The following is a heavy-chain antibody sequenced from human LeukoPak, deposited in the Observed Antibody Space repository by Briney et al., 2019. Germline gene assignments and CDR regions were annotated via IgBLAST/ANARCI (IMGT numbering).Heavy chain of an antibody. Sequence: SETLSLTCTVSGGSISSYYWSWIRQPPGKGLEWIGYIYYSGSTNYNPSLKSRVTISVDTSKNQFSLKLSSVTAADTAVYYCARSPIFGVVIISHYYYYMDVWGKGTTVTVSS. CDR1: GGSISSYY. V-gene: IGHV4-59*01. CDR2: IYYSGST. J-gene: IGHJ6*03. CDR3: ARSPIFGVVIISHYYYYMDV. D-gene: IGHD3-3*01.